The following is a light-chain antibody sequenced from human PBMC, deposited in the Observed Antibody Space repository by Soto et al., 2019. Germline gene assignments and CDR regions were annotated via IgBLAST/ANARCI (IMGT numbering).Light chain of an antibody. CDR1: QSLLHSNGYNY. CDR2: LGS. Sequence: DIVMTQSPLSLPVTPGEPASISCRSSQSLLHSNGYNYLDWYLQKPGQSPQLLIYLGSNRASGVHDRFSGSGSGTDFTLKISRVEAEDVGVYYCMQALHNPRTFGQGTKVEIK. J-gene: IGKJ1*01. CDR3: MQALHNPRT. V-gene: IGKV2-28*01.